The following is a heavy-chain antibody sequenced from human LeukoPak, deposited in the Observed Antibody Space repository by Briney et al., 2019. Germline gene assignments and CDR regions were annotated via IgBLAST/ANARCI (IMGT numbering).Heavy chain of an antibody. CDR3: ARAIVATTIDY. V-gene: IGHV4-34*01. CDR2: INHSGST. D-gene: IGHD5-12*01. J-gene: IGHJ4*02. CDR1: GGSFSGYY. Sequence: SETLSLTCAVYGGSFSGYYWSWIRQPPGKGLEWIGEINHSGSTNYDPSLKSRVTISADTSKNQFSLKLSSVTAADTAVYYCARAIVATTIDYWGQGTLVTVSS.